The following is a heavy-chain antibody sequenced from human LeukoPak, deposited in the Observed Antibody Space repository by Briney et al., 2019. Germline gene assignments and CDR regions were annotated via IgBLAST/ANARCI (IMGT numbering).Heavy chain of an antibody. D-gene: IGHD6-19*01. CDR2: IKQDGSEK. V-gene: IGHV3-7*01. J-gene: IGHJ6*03. CDR3: ARDHSSGWYGLLRGYYYYMDV. CDR1: GFTFSSYW. Sequence: QAGGSLRLSCAASGFTFSSYWMSWVRQAPGKGLEWVANIKQDGSEKYYVDSVKGRFTISRDNAKNSLYLQMNSLRAEDTAVYYCARDHSSGWYGLLRGYYYYMDVWGKGTTVTVSS.